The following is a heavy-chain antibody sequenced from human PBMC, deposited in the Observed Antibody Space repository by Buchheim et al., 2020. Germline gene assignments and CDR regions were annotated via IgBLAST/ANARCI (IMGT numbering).Heavy chain of an antibody. Sequence: QVQLVQSGAEVKKPGASVKVSCKTSGYTFSTYSISWVRQAPGQGLEWMGWISTYNGNPKYAQSLQGRVTLTTDTSTSTGYMELRSLRSDDTAVYYCARGRGYDDFYYYYGMDVWGQGTT. J-gene: IGHJ6*02. V-gene: IGHV1-18*01. D-gene: IGHD5-12*01. CDR3: ARGRGYDDFYYYYGMDV. CDR2: ISTYNGNP. CDR1: GYTFSTYS.